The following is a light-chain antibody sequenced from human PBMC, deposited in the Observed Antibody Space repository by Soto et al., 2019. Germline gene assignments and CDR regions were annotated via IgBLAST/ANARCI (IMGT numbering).Light chain of an antibody. V-gene: IGKV2-28*01. Sequence: DIVMTQSPLSLPVSPGEPASISCRSSESLLYSNGYNYLDWYLQKPGQSPQLLIYLGSNRASGVPDRFSGSGSGTDFTLKISIMEAEDVGVYYCMQALQTPPTFGQGTKVEI. CDR3: MQALQTPPT. CDR1: ESLLYSNGYNY. CDR2: LGS. J-gene: IGKJ1*01.